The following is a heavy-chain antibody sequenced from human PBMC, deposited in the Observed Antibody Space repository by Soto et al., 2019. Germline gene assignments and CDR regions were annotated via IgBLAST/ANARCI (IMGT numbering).Heavy chain of an antibody. Sequence: GRSLKISCQGSGYTFSNHWINWVRLVPGKGLEWMGIIFPRDSDTRYSPSLQGQVIISVDKSTNTAYLQWTRLTASDTAIYYCAKSIEGGPMDVWGQGTTVTVSS. CDR2: IFPRDSDT. V-gene: IGHV5-51*03. CDR1: GYTFSNHW. CDR3: AKSIEGGPMDV. J-gene: IGHJ6*02. D-gene: IGHD1-26*01.